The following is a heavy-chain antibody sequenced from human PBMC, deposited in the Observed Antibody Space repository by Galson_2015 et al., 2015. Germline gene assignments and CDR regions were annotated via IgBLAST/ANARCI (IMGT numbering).Heavy chain of an antibody. CDR3: ARIMGSPYDIYDAFDI. CDR2: IKQDGSEK. J-gene: IGHJ3*02. Sequence: SLRLSCAASGFTFSSYWMSWVRQAPGKGLEWVANIKQDGSEKYYVDSVKGRFTISRDNAKNSLYLQMNSLRAEDTAVYYCARIMGSPYDIYDAFDIWGQGTMVTVSS. D-gene: IGHD3-9*01. V-gene: IGHV3-7*01. CDR1: GFTFSSYW.